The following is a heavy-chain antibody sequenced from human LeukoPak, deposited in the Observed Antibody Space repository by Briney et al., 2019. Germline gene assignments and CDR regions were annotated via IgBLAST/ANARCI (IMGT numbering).Heavy chain of an antibody. CDR3: AKEGSKIGSGRNRYYYTGMDV. D-gene: IGHD3-10*01. CDR1: GFSFSSHD. J-gene: IGHJ6*04. V-gene: IGHV3-30*18. CDR2: IPYDGSNK. Sequence: PGRSLRLSCAASGFSFSSHDMHWIRQAPGKGLEWVALIPYDGSNKNYGDSVRGRFTISRDNSKNTLSLQLNSLRAEDTAVYYCAKEGSKIGSGRNRYYYTGMDVWGKGTTVTVSS.